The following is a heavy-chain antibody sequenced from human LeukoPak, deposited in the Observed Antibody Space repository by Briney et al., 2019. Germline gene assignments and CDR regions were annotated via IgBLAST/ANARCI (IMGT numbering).Heavy chain of an antibody. V-gene: IGHV1-2*02. CDR3: ARPRTSGWIHDVYDI. CDR1: GYTFTGHY. J-gene: IGHJ3*02. CDR2: MNTNSGGT. D-gene: IGHD6-19*01. Sequence: ASVTVSCKASGYTFTGHYMHWVRQAPGHGLGWMGWMNTNSGGTKFAQRFQGRVTMTRDTSISTAYVELSRLTFDDTAVYYCARPRTSGWIHDVYDIWGQGTLVTVPS.